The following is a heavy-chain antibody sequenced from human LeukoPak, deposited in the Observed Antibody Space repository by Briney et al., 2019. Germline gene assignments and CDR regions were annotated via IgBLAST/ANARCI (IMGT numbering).Heavy chain of an antibody. CDR2: IEEDGSEK. V-gene: IGHV3-7*01. J-gene: IGHJ3*02. Sequence: GGSLRLSCVVSGFTFASSWMTWVRQAPGKGLEWVANIEEDGSEKHYVDSVKGRFTISRDNAKYSLYLQMNSLRAEDTAVYYCAREPGIGYAFDIWGQGTMVTVSS. CDR3: AREPGIGYAFDI. D-gene: IGHD3-10*01. CDR1: GFTFASSW.